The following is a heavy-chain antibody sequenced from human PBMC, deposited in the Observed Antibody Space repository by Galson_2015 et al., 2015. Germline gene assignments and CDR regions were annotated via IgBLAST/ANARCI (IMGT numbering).Heavy chain of an antibody. CDR2: ISASGGTI. CDR3: AKDYGGNSFAFDS. D-gene: IGHD4-23*01. CDR1: GFTFDFYD. V-gene: IGHV3-48*02. J-gene: IGHJ4*02. Sequence: SLRLSCAASGFTFDFYDMHWVRQAPGKGLDWISYISASGGTIYSADSVKGRFTISRDNAKNSLFLQMDSLREDDTAVYYCAKDYGGNSFAFDSWGQGTLVTVSS.